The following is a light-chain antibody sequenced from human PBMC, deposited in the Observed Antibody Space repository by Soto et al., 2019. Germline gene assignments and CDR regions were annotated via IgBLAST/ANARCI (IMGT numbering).Light chain of an antibody. CDR2: ATS. CDR1: QSVISTY. Sequence: EIVLTQSPGTLSMSPGERATLSCRASQSVISTYLAWYQQKFGQAPRLLIYATSTRATGIPDRFSGSGSGTDFTLTISRLEPEDFAIYYRQQYGTSPITFGQGTRLEIK. CDR3: QQYGTSPIT. J-gene: IGKJ5*01. V-gene: IGKV3-20*01.